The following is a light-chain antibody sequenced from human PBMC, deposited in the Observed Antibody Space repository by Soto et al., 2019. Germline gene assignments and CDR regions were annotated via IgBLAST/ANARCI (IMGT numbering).Light chain of an antibody. Sequence: QSALTQPASVSGSPGQSITISCTGTSSDVGGSNYVSWYQQPPGKAPKLMIYDVSNRPSGVSNRFSGSKSGNTASLTISGLQAEDEADYYCSSYTSSSTPVVFGGGTKLTVL. V-gene: IGLV2-14*01. J-gene: IGLJ2*01. CDR2: DVS. CDR3: SSYTSSSTPVV. CDR1: SSDVGGSNY.